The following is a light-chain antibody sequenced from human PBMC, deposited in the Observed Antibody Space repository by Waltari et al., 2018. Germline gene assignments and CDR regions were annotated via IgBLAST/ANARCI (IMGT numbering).Light chain of an antibody. V-gene: IGLV2-11*01. CDR2: DVT. Sequence: QSVLTQPRSVSGSPGQSVTISCTGTSSAVGGYAWVTWYQQYPGKTPKLILDDVTKRPSGVPDRFSGSKSGNTASLTISGLQADDEADYYCCSYAGRYKLIFGGGSTLTVL. J-gene: IGLJ2*01. CDR1: SSAVGGYAW. CDR3: CSYAGRYKLI.